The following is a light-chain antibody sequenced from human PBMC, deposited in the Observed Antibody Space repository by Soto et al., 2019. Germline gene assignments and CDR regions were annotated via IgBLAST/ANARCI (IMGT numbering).Light chain of an antibody. CDR1: SSDVGGYNY. J-gene: IGLJ2*01. V-gene: IGLV2-8*01. CDR3: ASYAGSNNLV. CDR2: EVT. Sequence: QSALTQPPSASGSPGQSVTISCTGTSSDVGGYNYVSWYQRHPGKAPKLMIYEVTKRPSGVPDRFSGSKSGNTASLTVSGLQAGDEAHYYCASYAGSNNLVFGGGTKLTVL.